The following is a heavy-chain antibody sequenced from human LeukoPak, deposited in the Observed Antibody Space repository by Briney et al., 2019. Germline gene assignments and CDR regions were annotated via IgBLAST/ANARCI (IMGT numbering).Heavy chain of an antibody. CDR1: GGSISNYY. CDR2: IYYSGST. J-gene: IGHJ4*02. D-gene: IGHD3-22*01. Sequence: SETLFLTCTVSGGSISNYYWSWIRQPPGKGLEWIGYIYYSGSTNYNPSLKSRVAISVDTSKNQFSLKLSSVTAADTAVYYCAREGAAYDSSGYNIGDYFDYWGQGTLVTASS. CDR3: AREGAAYDSSGYNIGDYFDY. V-gene: IGHV4-59*01.